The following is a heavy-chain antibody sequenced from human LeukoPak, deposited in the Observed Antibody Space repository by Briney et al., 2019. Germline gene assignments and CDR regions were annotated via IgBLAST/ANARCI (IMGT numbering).Heavy chain of an antibody. V-gene: IGHV1-18*01. Sequence: ASVKVSCKASGYTFTSYGTSWVRQAPGQGLEWMGWISAYNGNTNYAQKLQGRVTMATDTSTSTAYMELRSLRSDDTAVYYCARGYCSGGSCYENWFDPWGQGTLVTVSS. CDR2: ISAYNGNT. CDR1: GYTFTSYG. J-gene: IGHJ5*02. D-gene: IGHD2-15*01. CDR3: ARGYCSGGSCYENWFDP.